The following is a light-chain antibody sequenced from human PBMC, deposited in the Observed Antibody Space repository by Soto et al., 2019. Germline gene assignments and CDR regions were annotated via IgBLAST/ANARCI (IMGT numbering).Light chain of an antibody. V-gene: IGKV3-15*01. J-gene: IGKJ1*01. Sequence: EIVLTQSPGTLSLSPGERATLSFSASQSVSSSYLAWYQQRPGQAPRLIIHGASTRATGIPARFSGSGSGTEFTLTISSLQSEDLAVYYCQQYNDWPRTFGQGTKVDI. CDR3: QQYNDWPRT. CDR2: GAS. CDR1: QSVSSSY.